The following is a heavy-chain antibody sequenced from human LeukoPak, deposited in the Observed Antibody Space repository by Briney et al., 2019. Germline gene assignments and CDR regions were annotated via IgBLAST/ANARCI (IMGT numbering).Heavy chain of an antibody. D-gene: IGHD4-17*01. CDR2: INPNSGGT. V-gene: IGHV1-2*02. CDR3: GRDTPDYGDYDPYDY. J-gene: IGHJ4*02. Sequence: ASVKVSCKASGYTFTGYYMHWVRQASGQGLEWMGWINPNSGGTNYAQKFQGRVTMTRDTSISTAYMELSRLRSDDTAVYYCGRDTPDYGDYDPYDYWGQGTLVTVSS. CDR1: GYTFTGYY.